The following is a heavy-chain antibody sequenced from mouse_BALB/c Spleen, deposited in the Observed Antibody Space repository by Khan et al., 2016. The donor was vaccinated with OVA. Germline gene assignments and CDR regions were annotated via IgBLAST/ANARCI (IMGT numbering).Heavy chain of an antibody. V-gene: IGHV5-6-5*01. CDR1: GFTFSSYA. D-gene: IGHD1-1*01. J-gene: IGHJ2*01. Sequence: EVKLVESGGGLVKPGGSLKLSCAASGFTFSSYAMSWVRQTPEKRLEWVASISSGGSTYYPDSVKGRFTISRDTARNILYLQMSSLRSEDTAMYYCASPLYYYGSSYVDYWGQGTTLTVSS. CDR3: ASPLYYYGSSYVDY. CDR2: ISSGGST.